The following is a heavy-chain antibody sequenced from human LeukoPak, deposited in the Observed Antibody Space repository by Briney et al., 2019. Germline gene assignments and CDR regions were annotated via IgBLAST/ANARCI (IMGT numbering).Heavy chain of an antibody. CDR3: ARDLLQRGGYYYYYYGMDV. J-gene: IGHJ6*02. Sequence: SETLSLTCTVSGGSISSYYWSWIRRPPGKGLEWIGYIYCSGSTNYNPSLKSRVTISVDTSKNQFSLKLSSVTAADTAVYYCARDLLQRGGYYYYYYGMDVWGQGTTVTVSS. D-gene: IGHD3-16*01. V-gene: IGHV4-59*01. CDR2: IYCSGST. CDR1: GGSISSYY.